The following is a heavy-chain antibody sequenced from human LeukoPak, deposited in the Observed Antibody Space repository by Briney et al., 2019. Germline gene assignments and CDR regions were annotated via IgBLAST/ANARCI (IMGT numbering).Heavy chain of an antibody. CDR2: ISGSGGST. V-gene: IGHV3-23*01. J-gene: IGHJ6*02. CDR3: AKDCSGGRYYYYGMDV. CDR1: GFTFSDYY. D-gene: IGHD6-19*01. Sequence: GGSLRLSCAASGFTFSDYYMSWIRQAPGKGLEWVSAISGSGGSTYYADSVKGRFTISRDNSKNTLYLQMNSLRAEDTAVYYCAKDCSGGRYYYYGMDVWGQGTTVTVSS.